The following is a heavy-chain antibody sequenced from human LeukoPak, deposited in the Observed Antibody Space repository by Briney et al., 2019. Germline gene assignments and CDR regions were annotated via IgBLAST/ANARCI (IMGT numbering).Heavy chain of an antibody. CDR1: GGSISSYY. D-gene: IGHD3-10*01. Sequence: SETLSLTCTVSGGSISSYYWSWIRQPPWKGLEWIGYIYYSGSTNYNPSLKSRVTISVDTSKNQFSLKLSSVTAADTAVYYCARRRGVRGATCFDYWGQGTLVTVSS. J-gene: IGHJ4*02. CDR2: IYYSGST. V-gene: IGHV4-59*08. CDR3: ARRRGVRGATCFDY.